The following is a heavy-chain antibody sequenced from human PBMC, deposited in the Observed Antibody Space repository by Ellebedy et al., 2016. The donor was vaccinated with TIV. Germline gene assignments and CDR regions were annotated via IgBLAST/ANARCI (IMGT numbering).Heavy chain of an antibody. V-gene: IGHV3-74*01. CDR1: GFTVSGYW. Sequence: GESLKISCAASGFTVSGYWMHWVRQAPGKGLVWLSRINTDGSSKSYADFVEGRFTTSRDNAKNTVYLQIDRLRAVDTAVYYCTRDGSGTMNDWGQGTLVTVSS. J-gene: IGHJ4*02. CDR3: TRDGSGTMND. D-gene: IGHD1-1*01. CDR2: INTDGSSK.